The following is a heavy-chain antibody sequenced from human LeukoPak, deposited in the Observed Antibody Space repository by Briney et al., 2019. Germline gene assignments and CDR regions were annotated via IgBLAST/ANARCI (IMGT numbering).Heavy chain of an antibody. Sequence: SVKVSCKASGGTFSSDAISWVRQAPGQGLEWMGRIIPIFGIANYAQKFQGRVTITADKSTSTAYMELSSLRSEDTAVYYCARGVSGSYCVDYWGQGTLVTVSS. CDR3: ARGVSGSYCVDY. J-gene: IGHJ4*02. D-gene: IGHD1-26*01. V-gene: IGHV1-69*04. CDR2: IIPIFGIA. CDR1: GGTFSSDA.